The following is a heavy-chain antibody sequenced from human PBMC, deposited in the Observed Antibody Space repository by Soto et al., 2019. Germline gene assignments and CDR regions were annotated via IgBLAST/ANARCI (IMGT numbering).Heavy chain of an antibody. V-gene: IGHV5-51*01. D-gene: IGHD4-17*01. CDR2: IYPGDSDT. J-gene: IGHJ6*03. CDR3: ATSIYGDTNYYYYYMDV. Sequence: GESLKISCKGSGYSFTSYWIGWVRQMPGKGLEWMGIIYPGDSDTRYSTSFQGQVTISADKSISTAYLQWSSLKASDTAMYYCATSIYGDTNYYYYYMDVWGKGTTVTVTS. CDR1: GYSFTSYW.